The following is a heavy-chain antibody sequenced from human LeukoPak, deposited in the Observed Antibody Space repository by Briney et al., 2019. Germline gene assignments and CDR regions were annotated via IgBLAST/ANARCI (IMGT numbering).Heavy chain of an antibody. CDR3: TRDLYTMIVVALDY. CDR1: GFTFGDYA. Sequence: GGSLRLSCTASGFTFGDYAMSWFRQAPGKGLEWVGFIRSKAYGGTTGYAPSVKGRFTSTRDDSKSIAYLQVSSLKTEDTAVYHCTRDLYTMIVVALDYWGQGTLVTVSS. J-gene: IGHJ4*02. D-gene: IGHD3-22*01. CDR2: IRSKAYGGTT. V-gene: IGHV3-49*03.